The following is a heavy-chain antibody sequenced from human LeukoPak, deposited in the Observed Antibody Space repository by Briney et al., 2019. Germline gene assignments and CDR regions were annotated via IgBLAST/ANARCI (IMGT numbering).Heavy chain of an antibody. D-gene: IGHD2-2*02. Sequence: PSETLSLTCTVSGGSISSSSYYWGWIRQPPGKGLEWIGSIYHSGSTYYNPSLKSRVTISVDTSKNQFSLKLSSVTTADTAVYYCARGNTALGYWGQGTLVTVSS. J-gene: IGHJ4*02. CDR3: ARGNTALGY. CDR2: IYHSGST. CDR1: GGSISSSSYY. V-gene: IGHV4-39*07.